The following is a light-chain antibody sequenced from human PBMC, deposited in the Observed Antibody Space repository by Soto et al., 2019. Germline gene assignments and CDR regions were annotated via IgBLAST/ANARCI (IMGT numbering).Light chain of an antibody. V-gene: IGKV1-39*01. CDR1: QSISSH. Sequence: DIQITQSPSSLSASVGDRVTITCRASQSISSHLNWYQHKPGRPPRLLIFASYILEGGVPSRFSGSGSDTYFTLATDSLLPEDVATYYYQHSYITPPYTFGQGTKVEI. J-gene: IGKJ2*01. CDR3: QHSYITPPYT. CDR2: ASY.